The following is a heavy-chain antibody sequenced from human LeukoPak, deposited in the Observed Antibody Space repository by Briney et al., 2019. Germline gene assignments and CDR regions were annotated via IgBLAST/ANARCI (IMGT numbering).Heavy chain of an antibody. Sequence: SETLSLTCTVSGGSISSYYWSWIRQPPGNGLEWIGYIYYSGSTNYNPSLKSRVTISVDTSKNQFSLKLSSVTAADTAVYYCARTATVVASTERYFDLWGRGTLVTVSS. V-gene: IGHV4-59*01. CDR1: GGSISSYY. D-gene: IGHD4-23*01. CDR3: ARTATVVASTERYFDL. J-gene: IGHJ2*01. CDR2: IYYSGST.